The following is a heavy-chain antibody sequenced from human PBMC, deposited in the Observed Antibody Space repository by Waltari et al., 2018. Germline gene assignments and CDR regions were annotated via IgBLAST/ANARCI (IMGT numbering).Heavy chain of an antibody. V-gene: IGHV1-24*01. CDR1: GYTLTELS. D-gene: IGHD3-3*01. J-gene: IGHJ5*02. CDR3: ATGATIFGVVTNNWFDP. CDR2: FDPEDGET. Sequence: QVQLVQSGAEVKKPGASVKVSCKVSGYTLTELSMHWVRQAPGKGLEWMGGFDPEDGETIYAQKFQGRVTRTEDTATDPAYMGLSSLRSEGTAVYYCATGATIFGVVTNNWFDPWGQGTLVTVSS.